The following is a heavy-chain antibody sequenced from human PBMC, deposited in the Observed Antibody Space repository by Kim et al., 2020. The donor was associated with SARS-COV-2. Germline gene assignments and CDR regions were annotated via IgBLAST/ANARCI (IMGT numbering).Heavy chain of an antibody. CDR3: ASRIEAAVTGFDP. Sequence: GESLKISCKGSGYSFTSYWISWVRQMPGKGLEWMGRIDPSDSYTNYSPSFQGHVTISADKSISTAYLQWSSLKASDTAMYYCASRIEAAVTGFDPWGQGTLVTVSS. V-gene: IGHV5-10-1*01. J-gene: IGHJ5*02. D-gene: IGHD6-13*01. CDR2: IDPSDSYT. CDR1: GYSFTSYW.